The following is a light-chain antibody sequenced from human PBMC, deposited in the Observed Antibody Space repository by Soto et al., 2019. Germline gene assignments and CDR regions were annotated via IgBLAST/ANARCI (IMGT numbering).Light chain of an antibody. CDR2: GAS. CDR1: HSVSSSH. J-gene: IGKJ4*01. V-gene: IGKV3-20*01. Sequence: DIVLTQSPGTLSLSPGESVTLSCRASHSVSSSHLAWYQQKPGQAPRLFIYGASRRASGIPDRFSGSGSGTDFTLTISRLQPEDVAVYSCQHYGTSLTVGGGTKVEIK. CDR3: QHYGTSLT.